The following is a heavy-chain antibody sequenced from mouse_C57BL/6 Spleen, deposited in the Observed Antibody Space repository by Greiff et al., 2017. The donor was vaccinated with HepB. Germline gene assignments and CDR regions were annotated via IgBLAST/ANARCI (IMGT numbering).Heavy chain of an antibody. Sequence: VQLQQPGAELVMPGASVKLSCKASGYTFTSYWMHWVKQRPGQGLEWIGEIDPSDSYTNYNQKFKGKSTLTVDKSSSTAYMQLSSLTSEDSAVYYCARRGSGGYFDYWGQGTTLTVSS. J-gene: IGHJ2*01. CDR2: IDPSDSYT. V-gene: IGHV1-69*01. CDR1: GYTFTSYW. CDR3: ARRGSGGYFDY.